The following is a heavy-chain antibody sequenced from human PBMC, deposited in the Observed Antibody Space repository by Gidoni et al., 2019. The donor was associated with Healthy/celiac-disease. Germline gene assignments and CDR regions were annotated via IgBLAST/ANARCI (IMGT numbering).Heavy chain of an antibody. J-gene: IGHJ4*02. Sequence: EVQLLESGGGLVQPGGSLRLSCAASGFTFSSSAMSWVRQAPGKGLEWVSAISGSGGSTYYADSVKGRFTISRDNSKNTLYLQMNSLRAEDTAVYYCAKEGGYDFWSGYSDFDYWGQGTLVTVSS. CDR2: ISGSGGST. CDR1: GFTFSSSA. V-gene: IGHV3-23*01. CDR3: AKEGGYDFWSGYSDFDY. D-gene: IGHD3-3*01.